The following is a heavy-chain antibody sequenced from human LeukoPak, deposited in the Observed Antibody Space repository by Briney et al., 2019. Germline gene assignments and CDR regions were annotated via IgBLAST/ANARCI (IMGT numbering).Heavy chain of an antibody. Sequence: GGSLRLSCAASGFTFSSYAMHWVRQAPGKWLEWVAVIALDAYREYHADSVKGRFTISRDNSKNTLYLQMNSMRAEDTAVYYCARDFSGASRIDYWGQGTLVTVSS. J-gene: IGHJ4*02. CDR2: IALDAYRE. CDR1: GFTFSSYA. V-gene: IGHV3-30-3*01. D-gene: IGHD4/OR15-4a*01. CDR3: ARDFSGASRIDY.